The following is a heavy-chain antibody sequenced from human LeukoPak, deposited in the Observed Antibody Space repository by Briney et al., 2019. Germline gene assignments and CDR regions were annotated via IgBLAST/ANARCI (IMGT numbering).Heavy chain of an antibody. V-gene: IGHV4-59*08. CDR2: IYYSGTPY. CDR3: ARLDKRTGSWLPDY. CDR1: GGSISDYY. Sequence: SETLSLTCTVSGGSISDYYWIWTRLPPGKGLEWIGYIYYSGTPYYYNPSLRSRVTMSVDTSSNQFSLKLSSVTAADTAVYYCARLDKRTGSWLPDYWGQGTLVTVSS. J-gene: IGHJ4*02. D-gene: IGHD6-13*01.